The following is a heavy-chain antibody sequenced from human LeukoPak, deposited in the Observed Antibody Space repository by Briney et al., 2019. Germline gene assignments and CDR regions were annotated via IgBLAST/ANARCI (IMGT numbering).Heavy chain of an antibody. Sequence: PGGSLRLSCAVSGFTFSNYDMHWVRQAPGKGLEWVSFIRYDGSNKYYADSVKGRFTISRDNSKNTLYLQMSSLRAEDTAVYYCAKGISGSYFGWFDPWGQGTLVTVSS. D-gene: IGHD1-26*01. CDR3: AKGISGSYFGWFDP. J-gene: IGHJ5*02. CDR2: IRYDGSNK. CDR1: GFTFSNYD. V-gene: IGHV3-30*02.